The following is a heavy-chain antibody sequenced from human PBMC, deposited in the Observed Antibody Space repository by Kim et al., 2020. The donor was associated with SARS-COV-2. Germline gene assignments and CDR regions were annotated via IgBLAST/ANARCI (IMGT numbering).Heavy chain of an antibody. CDR1: GFTFSSYW. V-gene: IGHV3-74*01. D-gene: IGHD2-2*01. Sequence: GGSLRLSCAASGFTFSSYWMHWVRQAPGKGLVWVSRINSDGSSTSYADSVKGRFTISRDNAKNTLYLQMNSLRAEDTAVYYCARGEYWDIVVVPAAPFDYWGQGTLVTVSS. CDR2: INSDGSST. CDR3: ARGEYWDIVVVPAAPFDY. J-gene: IGHJ4*02.